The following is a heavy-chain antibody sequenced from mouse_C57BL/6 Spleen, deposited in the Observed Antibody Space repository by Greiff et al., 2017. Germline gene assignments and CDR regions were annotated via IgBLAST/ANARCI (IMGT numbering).Heavy chain of an antibody. CDR2: IYPGDGDT. CDR3: ARSGGGSYDY. J-gene: IGHJ2*01. D-gene: IGHD1-1*02. V-gene: IGHV1-82*01. Sequence: QVQLKESGPELVKPGASVKISCKASGYAFSSSWMNWVKQRPGKGLEWIGRIYPGDGDTNYKGKFKGKATLTVDKSSSTAYMQLSSLTSEDSAVYFCARSGGGSYDYWGQGTTLTVSS. CDR1: GYAFSSSW.